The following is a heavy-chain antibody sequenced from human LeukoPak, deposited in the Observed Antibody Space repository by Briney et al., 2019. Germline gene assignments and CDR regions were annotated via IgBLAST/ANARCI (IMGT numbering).Heavy chain of an antibody. CDR2: IWYDGSNK. J-gene: IGHJ4*02. CDR3: ARAPSGIAAADFDY. CDR1: GFTFSSYG. V-gene: IGHV3-33*01. D-gene: IGHD6-13*01. Sequence: PGGSLRLSCAASGFTFSSYGMHWVRQAPGKGLEWVAVIWYDGSNKYYADSVKGRFTISRDNSKNTLYLQMNSLRAEDTAVYYCARAPSGIAAADFDYWGQGTLVTVSS.